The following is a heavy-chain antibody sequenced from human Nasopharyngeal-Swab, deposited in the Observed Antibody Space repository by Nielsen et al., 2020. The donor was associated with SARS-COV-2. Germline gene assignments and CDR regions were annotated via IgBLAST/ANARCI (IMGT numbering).Heavy chain of an antibody. J-gene: IGHJ4*02. V-gene: IGHV3-53*01. CDR2: IYSGGTT. CDR3: AGNHDNTF. CDR1: GFTVSTNY. Sequence: GESLKISCAASGFTVSTNYMSWVRQAPGKGLEWVSVIYSGGTTYYADSVKGRFTISRDNARNSLFLQMDSLRVEDTAIYYCAGNHDNTFWGQGNLVAVS. D-gene: IGHD3-22*01.